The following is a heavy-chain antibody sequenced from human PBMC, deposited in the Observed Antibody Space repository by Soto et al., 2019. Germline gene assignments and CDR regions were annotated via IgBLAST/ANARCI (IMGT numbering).Heavy chain of an antibody. D-gene: IGHD6-13*01. CDR1: GYTFTSYG. J-gene: IGHJ5*02. Sequence: ASVKVSCKASGYTFTSYGISWVRQAPGQGLEWMGWISAYNGNTNYAQKLQGRVTMTTDTSTSTAYMELRSLRSDDTAVYYCARHIAAAGTGGDNWFDPWGQGTLVTVSS. CDR2: ISAYNGNT. V-gene: IGHV1-18*04. CDR3: ARHIAAAGTGGDNWFDP.